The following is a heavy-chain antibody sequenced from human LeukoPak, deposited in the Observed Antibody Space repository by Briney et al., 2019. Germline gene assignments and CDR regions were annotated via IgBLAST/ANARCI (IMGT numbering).Heavy chain of an antibody. Sequence: PGGSLRPSRAASGFTFSSYSMNWVRQAPGKGLEWVSSISSSSSYIYYADSVKGRFTISRDNAKNSLYLQMNSLRAEDTAVYYCARVYDSGNYYFDYWGQGTLVTVSS. J-gene: IGHJ4*02. CDR1: GFTFSSYS. CDR3: ARVYDSGNYYFDY. CDR2: ISSSSSYI. V-gene: IGHV3-21*01. D-gene: IGHD3-10*01.